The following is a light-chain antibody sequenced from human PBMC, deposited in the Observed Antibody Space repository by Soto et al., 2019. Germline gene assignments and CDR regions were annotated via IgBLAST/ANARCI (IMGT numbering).Light chain of an antibody. V-gene: IGKV3-15*01. CDR3: QQYNNWPRT. J-gene: IGKJ1*01. CDR1: RTVHSN. Sequence: EIVITQSPSTVSVSPGDRATLSCRASRTVHSNVAWYQHKPGQAPRLLIYGASFRATGVPARFSGSGFGTEFTLTISSLQSEDFGVHYCQQYNNWPRTFGQGTKVDNK. CDR2: GAS.